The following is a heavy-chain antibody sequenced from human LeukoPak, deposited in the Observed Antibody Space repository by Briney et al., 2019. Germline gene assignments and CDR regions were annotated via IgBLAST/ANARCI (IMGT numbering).Heavy chain of an antibody. J-gene: IGHJ4*02. CDR1: GYTFTGYY. CDR3: ARDSSISGGSCCHYGDRD. D-gene: IGHD2-15*01. Sequence: GASVKVSCKASGYTFTGYYMHWVRQAPGQGLEWMGWINPNSGGTNYAQKFQGRVTMTRDTSISTAYMELSRLRSDDTAVYYCARDSSISGGSCCHYGDRDWGQGTLVTVSS. V-gene: IGHV1-2*02. CDR2: INPNSGGT.